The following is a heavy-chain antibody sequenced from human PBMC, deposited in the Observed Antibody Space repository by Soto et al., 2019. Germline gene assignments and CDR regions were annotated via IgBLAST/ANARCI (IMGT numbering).Heavy chain of an antibody. V-gene: IGHV4-59*01. CDR2: IYYSGST. D-gene: IGHD3-9*01. J-gene: IGHJ6*02. Sequence: SETLSLTCTVSGGSISSYYWSWIRQPPGKGLEWIGYIYYSGSTNYNPSLKSRVTISVDTSKNQFSLKLSSVTAADTAVYYCARVPRRYDILTGYYYGMDVWGQGTTVTVS. CDR3: ARVPRRYDILTGYYYGMDV. CDR1: GGSISSYY.